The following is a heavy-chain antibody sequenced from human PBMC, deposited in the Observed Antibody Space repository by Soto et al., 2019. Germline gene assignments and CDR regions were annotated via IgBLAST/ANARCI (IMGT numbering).Heavy chain of an antibody. D-gene: IGHD2-15*01. CDR2: INPKSGDT. Sequence: QVQLVQSGAEVKKPAASVKVSCEASEYTFIGFHLHWVRQAPGQGLEWMGWINPKSGDTKYAQKFQGRVTLTRDTSISTGYMELSRLESNDTAVYYCAKGLWTVGHCTGGSCYDGMDVWGQGTTVTVSS. CDR1: EYTFIGFH. J-gene: IGHJ6*02. V-gene: IGHV1-2*02. CDR3: AKGLWTVGHCTGGSCYDGMDV.